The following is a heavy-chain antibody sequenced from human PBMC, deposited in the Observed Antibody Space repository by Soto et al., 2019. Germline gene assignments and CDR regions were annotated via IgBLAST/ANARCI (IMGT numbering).Heavy chain of an antibody. CDR2: IIPIFGTA. D-gene: IGHD6-19*01. J-gene: IGHJ4*02. Sequence: QVQLVQSGAEVKKPGSSVKVSCKASGGTFSSYAISWVRQAPGQGLEWMGGIIPIFGTANYAQKFQGRVTITADDSPSTAYMELSSLRSEDTAVYYCARQGRNSSGWYFFYFDYWGQGTLVTVSS. CDR1: GGTFSSYA. V-gene: IGHV1-69*01. CDR3: ARQGRNSSGWYFFYFDY.